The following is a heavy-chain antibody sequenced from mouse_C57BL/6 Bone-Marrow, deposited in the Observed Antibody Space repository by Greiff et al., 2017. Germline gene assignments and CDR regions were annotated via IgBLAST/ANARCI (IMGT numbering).Heavy chain of an antibody. V-gene: IGHV3-6*01. CDR3: ASGGDYGSAWFAY. CDR2: ISYDGGN. D-gene: IGHD1-1*01. CDR1: GYSITSGYY. Sequence: EVQLVESGPGLVKPSQSLSLTCSVTGYSITSGYYWNWIRQFPRNKLEWMDYISYDGGNNYNPSLKNRITITRDTSKNQFFLKLNSVTTEDTATYYCASGGDYGSAWFAYWGQGTLVTVSA. J-gene: IGHJ3*01.